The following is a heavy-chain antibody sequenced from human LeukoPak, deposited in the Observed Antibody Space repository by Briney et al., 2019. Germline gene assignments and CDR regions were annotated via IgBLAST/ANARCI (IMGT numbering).Heavy chain of an antibody. J-gene: IGHJ3*02. D-gene: IGHD3-22*01. V-gene: IGHV3-11*04. CDR1: GFTFSDYY. CDR2: ISSSGSTI. Sequence: PGGSLRLSCAASGFTFSDYYMSWIRQAPGKGLEWVSYISSSGSTIYYADSVKGRFTISRDNAKNSLYLQMNSLRAEDTAVYYCARDKAPASIVVAYDAFDIWGQGTMVTVSS. CDR3: ARDKAPASIVVAYDAFDI.